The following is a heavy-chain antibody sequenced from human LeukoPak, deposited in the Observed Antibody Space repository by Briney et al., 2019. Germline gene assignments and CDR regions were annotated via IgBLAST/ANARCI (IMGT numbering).Heavy chain of an antibody. V-gene: IGHV1-18*01. D-gene: IGHD3-22*01. Sequence: ASVKVPCKASGYTFTSYGISWVRQAPGQGLEWMGWISAYNGNTNYAQKLQGRVTMTTDTSTSTAYMELRSLRSDDTAVYYCARKAPSSGYYSSDYWGQGTLVTVSS. CDR1: GYTFTSYG. CDR2: ISAYNGNT. J-gene: IGHJ4*02. CDR3: ARKAPSSGYYSSDY.